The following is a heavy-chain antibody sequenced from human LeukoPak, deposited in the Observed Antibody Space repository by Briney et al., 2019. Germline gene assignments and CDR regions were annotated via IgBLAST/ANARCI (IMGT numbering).Heavy chain of an antibody. CDR2: INHSGSA. J-gene: IGHJ4*02. CDR3: ARGWKDGRYFYGAGNYGHFDY. CDR1: GGSFSGYY. Sequence: PSETLSLTCVVYGGSFSGYYWSWTRLSPGKGLEWIGEINHSGSANYNVSLKSRVTISVDTSKNQLSLKLSSVTAADTAVYFCARGWKDGRYFYGAGNYGHFDYWGQGTLVTVSS. V-gene: IGHV4-34*01. D-gene: IGHD3-10*01.